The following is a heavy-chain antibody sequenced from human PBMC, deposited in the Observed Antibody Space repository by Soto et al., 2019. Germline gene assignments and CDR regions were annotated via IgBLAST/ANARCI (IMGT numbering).Heavy chain of an antibody. CDR3: GRPPRGHST. V-gene: IGHV3-30*03. J-gene: IGHJ4*02. Sequence: QVQVVESGGGVVQPGRSLRLSCAASGFTFSRFSDYGMNWIRQAPGKGLEWVAAISPDGSKRYFADSVKGRITISRDNSKTTVDLQMSSLRPEDTAVYHCGRPPRGHSTWGQGPLVTVSS. CDR2: ISPDGSKR. CDR1: GFTFSRFSDYG. D-gene: IGHD3-10*01.